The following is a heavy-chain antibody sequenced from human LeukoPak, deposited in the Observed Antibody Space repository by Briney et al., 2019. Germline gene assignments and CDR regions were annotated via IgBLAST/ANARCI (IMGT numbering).Heavy chain of an antibody. J-gene: IGHJ6*03. CDR1: GFTFSSYW. V-gene: IGHV3-7*01. CDR2: IKQDGSEK. CDR3: ASQTYYDFWSGYYYYYMDV. Sequence: PVGSLRLSCAVSGFTFSSYWMSWVRQAPGQGLEWVANIKQDGSEKYYVDSVKGRFTISRDNAKNSLYLQMNSLRAEDTAVYYCASQTYYDFWSGYYYYYMDVWGKGTTVTVSS. D-gene: IGHD3-3*01.